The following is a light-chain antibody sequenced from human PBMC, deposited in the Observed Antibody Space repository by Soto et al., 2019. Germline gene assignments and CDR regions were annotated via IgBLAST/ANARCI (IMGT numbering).Light chain of an antibody. CDR2: DVS. Sequence: ALTQPASVSGSPGQSITISCTGTSSDVGGYNYVSWYQQHPGKAPKLMIYDVSNRPSGVSNRFSGSKSGNTASLTISGLQAEDEADYYCISYTSSSTAYVFGTGTKVTVL. CDR1: SSDVGGYNY. CDR3: ISYTSSSTAYV. V-gene: IGLV2-14*03. J-gene: IGLJ1*01.